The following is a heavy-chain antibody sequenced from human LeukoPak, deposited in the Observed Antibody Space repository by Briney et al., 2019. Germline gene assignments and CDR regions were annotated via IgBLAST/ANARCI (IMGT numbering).Heavy chain of an antibody. CDR2: INPNSGGT. V-gene: IGHV1-2*02. CDR1: GYTFTGYY. Sequence: ASVKVSCKAFGYTFTGYYMHWVRQAPGQGLEWMGWINPNSGGTNYAQKFQGRVTMTRDTSISTAYMELSRLRSDDTAVYYCARSGVVVVPAAITTNWFDPWGQGTLVTVSS. D-gene: IGHD2-2*02. J-gene: IGHJ5*02. CDR3: ARSGVVVVPAAITTNWFDP.